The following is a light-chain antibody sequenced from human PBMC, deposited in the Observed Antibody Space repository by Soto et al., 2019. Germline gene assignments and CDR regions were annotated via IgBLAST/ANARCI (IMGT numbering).Light chain of an antibody. V-gene: IGKV1-12*01. CDR1: QSISSW. Sequence: DIQMTQSPSTLSASVGDRVTITCRASQSISSWLAWYQQKPGKAPKLLIYAASSLQSGVPSRFSGSASGTYFTLTISSLQPEDFATYYCQQANSFPLTFGGGTKVDIK. CDR2: AAS. CDR3: QQANSFPLT. J-gene: IGKJ4*01.